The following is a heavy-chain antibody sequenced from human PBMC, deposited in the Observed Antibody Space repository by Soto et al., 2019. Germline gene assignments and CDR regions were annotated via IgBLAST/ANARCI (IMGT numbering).Heavy chain of an antibody. CDR1: GGSVSSGSYY. CDR3: ARGNYYDSSGYYPPYFQH. CDR2: IFYSGST. V-gene: IGHV4-61*01. J-gene: IGHJ1*01. D-gene: IGHD3-22*01. Sequence: QVQLQESGPGLVKPSETLSLTCTVSGGSVSSGSYYWSWIRQPPGKGLEWIGYIFYSGSTNYNPSLKSRVTTSVDTSKKQFSLRLTSVTAADTAVYYCARGNYYDSSGYYPPYFQHWGQGTLVTVSS.